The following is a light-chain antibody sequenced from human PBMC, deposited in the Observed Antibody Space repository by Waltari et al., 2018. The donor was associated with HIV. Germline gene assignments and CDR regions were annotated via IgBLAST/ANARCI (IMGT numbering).Light chain of an antibody. CDR2: GTS. V-gene: IGKV3-20*01. Sequence: EIALTQSPGTLSLSPGERATLSCRASERVRRSPLAWYQQKPGQAPRLLIFGTSSRATGVPDRFSGSGSGTDFTLTISRLEPEDFAVYYCQQYGNAPPYTFGQGTKLEI. CDR1: ERVRRSP. J-gene: IGKJ2*01. CDR3: QQYGNAPPYT.